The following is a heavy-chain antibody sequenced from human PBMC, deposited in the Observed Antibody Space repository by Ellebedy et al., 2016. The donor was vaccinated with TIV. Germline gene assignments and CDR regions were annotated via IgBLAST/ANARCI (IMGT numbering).Heavy chain of an antibody. J-gene: IGHJ6*02. CDR3: ARDHDISSYYSSYYGMDV. CDR1: GGSINSYY. D-gene: IGHD3-9*01. CDR2: IYYTGSS. Sequence: SETLSLTXIVSGGSINSYYWTWIRQPPGKGLEWIGYIYYTGSSTYSPSLKSRVTMSVDTSKNQFSLKLSSVTAADTAVYYCARDHDISSYYSSYYGMDVWGQGTTVTVSS. V-gene: IGHV4-59*12.